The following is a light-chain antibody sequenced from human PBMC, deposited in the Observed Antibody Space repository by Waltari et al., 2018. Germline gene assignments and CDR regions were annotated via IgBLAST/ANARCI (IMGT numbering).Light chain of an antibody. CDR2: QDS. CDR3: QAWDSSTVV. J-gene: IGLJ2*01. Sequence: SYELTQPPSVSVSPGQTASITCSGDKLGDKYACWYQQKPGQSPVLLIDQDSKGPSGSPERFSGANAGNTATLTVSGTQARDEADYYCQAWDSSTVVFGGGAKLTVL. CDR1: KLGDKY. V-gene: IGLV3-1*01.